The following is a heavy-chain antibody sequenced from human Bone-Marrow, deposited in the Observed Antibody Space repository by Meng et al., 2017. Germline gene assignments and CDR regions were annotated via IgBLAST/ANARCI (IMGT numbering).Heavy chain of an antibody. J-gene: IGHJ1*01. V-gene: IGHV1-18*01. CDR3: ASSAAGTVQYFQH. D-gene: IGHD6-13*01. CDR2: ISAFNGNT. Sequence: VQLRQSYVWVKKPGGAVEGTCMAVGYTFNSYRSSWVRQAPGQGVDCMGWISAFNGNTNYARKLQGRVTMPTATSTSTAYMELRRLRSDDTAVYYCASSAAGTVQYFQHWGQGTLVTVSS. CDR1: GYTFNSYR.